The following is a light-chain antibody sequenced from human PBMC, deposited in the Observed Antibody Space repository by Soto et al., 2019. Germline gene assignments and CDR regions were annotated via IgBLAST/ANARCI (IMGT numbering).Light chain of an antibody. J-gene: IGLJ2*01. Sequence: QYALTQPASVSGSPGQSITISCTGTSSDVGGYNYVSWYQHHPGKAPKLMIYEVNNRPSGVSNRFSGSKSGNTASLTISGLQAEDEADYYCSSYTSSSTLVVFGGGTKLTVL. CDR1: SSDVGGYNY. CDR2: EVN. CDR3: SSYTSSSTLVV. V-gene: IGLV2-14*01.